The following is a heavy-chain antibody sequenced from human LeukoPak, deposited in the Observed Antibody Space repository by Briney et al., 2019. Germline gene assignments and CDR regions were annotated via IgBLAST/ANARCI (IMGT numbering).Heavy chain of an antibody. Sequence: SETLSLTCTVSGGSISSYNWSWIRQPPGKGLEWIGYIYYSGSTYYNPSLKSRVTISVDTSKNQFSLKLSSVTAADTAVYYCARDLLNEGNHLDYWGQGTLVTVSS. CDR3: ARDLLNEGNHLDY. CDR2: IYYSGST. D-gene: IGHD4-23*01. J-gene: IGHJ4*02. CDR1: GGSISSYN. V-gene: IGHV4-59*12.